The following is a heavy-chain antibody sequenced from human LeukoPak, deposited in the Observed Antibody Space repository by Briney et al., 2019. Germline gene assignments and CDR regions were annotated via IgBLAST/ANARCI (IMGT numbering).Heavy chain of an antibody. Sequence: GGSLRLSCAASGFTFSSYAMHWVRQAPGKGLEWVAVISYDGSNKYYADSVKGRFTISGDNSKNTLYLQMNSLRAEDTAVYYCARDLDDLGSYWGQGTLVTVSS. CDR1: GFTFSSYA. V-gene: IGHV3-30-3*01. D-gene: IGHD3-3*01. J-gene: IGHJ4*02. CDR2: ISYDGSNK. CDR3: ARDLDDLGSY.